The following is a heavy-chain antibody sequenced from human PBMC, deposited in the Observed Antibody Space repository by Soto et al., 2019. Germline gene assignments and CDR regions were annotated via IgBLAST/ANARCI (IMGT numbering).Heavy chain of an antibody. CDR1: GGSISSYY. D-gene: IGHD1-1*01. CDR3: ARVGNWNEGLAS. V-gene: IGHV4-59*01. J-gene: IGHJ5*02. Sequence: PSETLSLTCTVSGGSISSYYWSWIRQPPGKGLEWIGYIYYSGKTYYNPSLKSRVTISVDTSKNQFSLKLTSVTAADTAVYYCARVGNWNEGLASWGQGALVTVSS. CDR2: IYYSGKT.